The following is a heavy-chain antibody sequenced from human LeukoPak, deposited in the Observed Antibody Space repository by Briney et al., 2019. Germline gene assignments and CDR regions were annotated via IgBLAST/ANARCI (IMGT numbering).Heavy chain of an antibody. CDR2: IIPIFGTA. V-gene: IGHV1-69*01. J-gene: IGHJ4*02. CDR1: GGTFSSYA. Sequence: SVKVSCKASGGTFSSYAISWVRQAPGQGVEWMGGIIPIFGTANYAQKFQGRVTITADESTSTAYMELSSLRSEDTAVYYCARAQGYCSSTSCPYYFDYWGQGTLVTVSS. D-gene: IGHD2-2*01. CDR3: ARAQGYCSSTSCPYYFDY.